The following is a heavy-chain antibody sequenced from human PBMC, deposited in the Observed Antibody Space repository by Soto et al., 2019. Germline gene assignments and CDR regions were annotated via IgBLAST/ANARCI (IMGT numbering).Heavy chain of an antibody. CDR3: AKDSSSWYSGFDY. CDR1: GFTFSSYA. D-gene: IGHD6-13*01. Sequence: EVQLLESGGGLVQSGGSLRLSCAASGFTFSSYAMSWVRQAPGKGLEWVSAISGSGGSTYYADSVKRRFTISGDNSKNTLYLQMNSLRTEDTAVYYCAKDSSSWYSGFDYWGQGTQVTVSS. J-gene: IGHJ4*02. CDR2: ISGSGGST. V-gene: IGHV3-23*01.